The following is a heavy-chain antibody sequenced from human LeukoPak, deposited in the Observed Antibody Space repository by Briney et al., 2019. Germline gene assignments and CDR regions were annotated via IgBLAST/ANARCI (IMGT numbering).Heavy chain of an antibody. CDR2: INPNSGGT. D-gene: IGHD6-6*01. V-gene: IGHV1-2*02. CDR3: ARVGEGRYSSSPGVIDY. Sequence: GASVKVSCKASGYTFTGYYMHWVRQAPGQGLEWMGWINPNSGGTNYAQKFQGRVTMTRDTSISTAYMELSRLRSDDTAVYYCARVGEGRYSSSPGVIDYWGQGTLVTVSS. CDR1: GYTFTGYY. J-gene: IGHJ4*02.